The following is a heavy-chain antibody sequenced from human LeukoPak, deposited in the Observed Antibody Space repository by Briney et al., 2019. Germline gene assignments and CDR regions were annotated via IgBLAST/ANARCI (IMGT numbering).Heavy chain of an antibody. CDR2: INPNSGGT. V-gene: IGHV1-2*02. J-gene: IGHJ4*02. CDR3: ARARSTVVGVDY. D-gene: IGHD4-23*01. Sequence: ASVKVSCKASGYTFTGYYMHWVRQAPGQGLEWMGWINPNSGGTNYAQKFQGRVTMTRDTSISTAYMELSRLRSDDTAVYYCARARSTVVGVDYWGQGTLVTVSS. CDR1: GYTFTGYY.